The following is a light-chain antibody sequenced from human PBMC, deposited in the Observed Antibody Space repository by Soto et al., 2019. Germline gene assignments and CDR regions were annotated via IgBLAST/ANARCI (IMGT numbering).Light chain of an antibody. J-gene: IGKJ2*01. CDR3: MQGTHWPYT. Sequence: DVVMTQSPLPLPVTLGQPASISCRASRSLIYTDGNTYLNWFHQRPGQSPRRLFAKVSNRDSGVPERFSGSGSGTDFTLKISRVEAEDFGLYYCMQGTHWPYTFGQGPNLEIK. V-gene: IGKV2-30*01. CDR2: KVS. CDR1: RSLIYTDGNTY.